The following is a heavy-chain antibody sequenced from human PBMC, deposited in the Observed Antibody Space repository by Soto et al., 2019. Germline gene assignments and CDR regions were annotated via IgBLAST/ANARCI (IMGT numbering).Heavy chain of an antibody. D-gene: IGHD5-12*01. J-gene: IGHJ4*02. Sequence: QVQLVQSGAEVKKPGSSVKVSCKASGGTFSSYTISWVRQAPGQGLEWMGRIIPILGIANYAQKFQGRVTLTAEKSTSTAYRELSSLRSDDTAVYYCARDRRDGYTFDYWGQGTLVTVSS. CDR2: IIPILGIA. CDR1: GGTFSSYT. CDR3: ARDRRDGYTFDY. V-gene: IGHV1-69*08.